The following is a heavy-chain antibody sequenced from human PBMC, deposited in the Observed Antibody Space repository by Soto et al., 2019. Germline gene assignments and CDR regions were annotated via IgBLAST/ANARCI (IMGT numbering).Heavy chain of an antibody. CDR3: AREIRRYCSGGSCPGGGYYYYMDV. CDR1: GYSFTSYW. V-gene: IGHV5-51*01. J-gene: IGHJ6*03. CDR2: IYPGDSDT. D-gene: IGHD2-15*01. Sequence: GESLKISCKGSGYSFTSYWIGWVRQMPGKGLEWMGIIYPGDSDTRYSPSFQGQVTISADKSISTAYLQWSSLKASDTAMYYCAREIRRYCSGGSCPGGGYYYYMDVWGKGTTVTVSS.